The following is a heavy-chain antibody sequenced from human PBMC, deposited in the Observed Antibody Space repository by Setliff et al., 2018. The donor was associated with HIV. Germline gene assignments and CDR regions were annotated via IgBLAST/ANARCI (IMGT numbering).Heavy chain of an antibody. CDR3: AREDYYYYGMDV. CDR2: IYTSGST. CDR1: GGSLSSGSYY. V-gene: IGHV4-61*02. J-gene: IGHJ6*02. Sequence: LSLTCTVSGGSLSSGSYYWNWIRQPAGKGLEWIGRIYTSGSTNYNPSLKSRVTISVDTSKNQFPLKLSSVTAADTAVYYCAREDYYYYGMDVWGQGTTVTVSS.